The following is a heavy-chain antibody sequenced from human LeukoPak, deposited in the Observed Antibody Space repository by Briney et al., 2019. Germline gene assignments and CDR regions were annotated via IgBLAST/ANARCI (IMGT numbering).Heavy chain of an antibody. J-gene: IGHJ3*02. D-gene: IGHD2-15*01. CDR1: GFTFSSYS. CDR3: ARGSLRCSGGSCYKI. Sequence: GGSLRLSCAASGFTFSSYSMNWVRQAPGKGLEWVSSISSSSSYIYYADSVKGRFTISRDNAKNSLYLQMNSLRAEDTAVYYCARGSLRCSGGSCYKIWGQGTMVTVPS. CDR2: ISSSSSYI. V-gene: IGHV3-21*01.